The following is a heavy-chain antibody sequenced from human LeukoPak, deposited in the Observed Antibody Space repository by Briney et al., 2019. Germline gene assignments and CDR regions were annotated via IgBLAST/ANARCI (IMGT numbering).Heavy chain of an antibody. CDR3: GKTTVGYSSGRYPGWPVDY. CDR2: IFGSGGSA. Sequence: PGGSLRLSCAAAGFTFNNYAMYWVRQAPGKGLEWVSGIFGSGGSAHYADSVKGRFTISRDNSKNTVYLQLDSRRVEDTAVYYCGKTTVGYSSGRYPGWPVDYWGQGTLVTVSS. V-gene: IGHV3-23*01. D-gene: IGHD2-15*01. J-gene: IGHJ4*02. CDR1: GFTFNNYA.